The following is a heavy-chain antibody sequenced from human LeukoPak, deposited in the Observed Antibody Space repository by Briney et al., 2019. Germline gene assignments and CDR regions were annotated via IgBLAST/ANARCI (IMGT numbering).Heavy chain of an antibody. V-gene: IGHV4-59*01. Sequence: SETLSLTCTVSGGSISSYYWSWIRQPPGKGLEWIGYIYYSGSTNYSPSLESRVTISVDTSKNQFSLKLSSVTAADTAVYYCARGFHKFTNDYWGQGTLVTVSS. CDR3: ARGFHKFTNDY. D-gene: IGHD2/OR15-2a*01. J-gene: IGHJ4*02. CDR1: GGSISSYY. CDR2: IYYSGST.